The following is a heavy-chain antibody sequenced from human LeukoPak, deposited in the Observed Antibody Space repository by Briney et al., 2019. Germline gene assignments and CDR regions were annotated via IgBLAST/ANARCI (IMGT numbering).Heavy chain of an antibody. CDR3: ARGPPNWGYDY. D-gene: IGHD7-27*01. CDR1: GYTFTSYD. V-gene: IGHV1-8*01. CDR2: MSPNSGDT. J-gene: IGHJ4*02. Sequence: ASVKVSCKDSGYTFTSYDSNWVRQATGQRPEWMGWMSPNSGDTGYAQKFQDRVTMTRNTSISTAYMELSSLRSDDTAVYYCARGPPNWGYDYWGPGTLVTVSS.